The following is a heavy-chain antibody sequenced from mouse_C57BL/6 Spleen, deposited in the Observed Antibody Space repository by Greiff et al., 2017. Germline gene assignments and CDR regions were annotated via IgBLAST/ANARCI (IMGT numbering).Heavy chain of an antibody. J-gene: IGHJ4*01. V-gene: IGHV5-16*01. CDR3: ARDYYYGSSYGMDY. Sequence: EVKVVESEGGLVQPGSSMKLSCTASVFTFSDYYMAWVRQVPEKGLEWVANITYDGSSTYYLDSLKSRFIISRDHAKTLLYLQMSTLKSEDTATYYCARDYYYGSSYGMDYWGQGTSVTGAS. D-gene: IGHD1-1*01. CDR1: VFTFSDYY. CDR2: ITYDGSST.